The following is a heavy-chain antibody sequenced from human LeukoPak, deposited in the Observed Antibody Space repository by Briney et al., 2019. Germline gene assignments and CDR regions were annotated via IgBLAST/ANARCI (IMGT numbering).Heavy chain of an antibody. CDR3: ASPSYSGGWYYLDY. V-gene: IGHV3-7*01. J-gene: IGHJ4*02. CDR2: IKQDGSET. Sequence: GGSLRLSCAASGFTFSSYWMNWVRQAPGKGLEWVAKIKQDGSETYYVDSVKGRFSISRDNAKNSLYLQMNSLRAEDTAMYYCASPSYSGGWYYLDYWGQGTWSPSPQ. D-gene: IGHD6-13*01. CDR1: GFTFSSYW.